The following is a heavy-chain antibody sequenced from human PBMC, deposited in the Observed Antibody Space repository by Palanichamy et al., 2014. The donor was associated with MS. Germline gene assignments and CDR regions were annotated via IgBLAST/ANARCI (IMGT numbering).Heavy chain of an antibody. J-gene: IGHJ4*02. CDR3: ARIPSGMVRGKGLLDS. D-gene: IGHD3-10*01. CDR2: VFLSGST. V-gene: IGHV4-61*01. CDR1: RGSVSSSQSY. Sequence: QVQLEESGPGLVKPSETLSLTCTVSRGSVSSSQSYWTWIRQPPGKGLEWIGYVFLSGSTRYNPSLKSRVSISIDTTKNEFSLKVNSVTAADTAVYYCARIPSGMVRGKGLLDSWGRGTLVIVSS.